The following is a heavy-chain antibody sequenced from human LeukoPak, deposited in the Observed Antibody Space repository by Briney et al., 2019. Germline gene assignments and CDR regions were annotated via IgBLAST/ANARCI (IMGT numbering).Heavy chain of an antibody. D-gene: IGHD3-22*01. V-gene: IGHV4-31*03. CDR1: GGSISSGGYY. J-gene: IGHJ3*02. CDR2: IYYSGST. Sequence: SETLSLTCTVSGGSISSGGYYWSWIRQHPGKGLEWIGYIYYSGSTYYNPSLKSRVTISVDTSKNQFSLKLSSVTAADTAVYYCARDLYYYDSSGQGAFDIWGQGTMVTVSS. CDR3: ARDLYYYDSSGQGAFDI.